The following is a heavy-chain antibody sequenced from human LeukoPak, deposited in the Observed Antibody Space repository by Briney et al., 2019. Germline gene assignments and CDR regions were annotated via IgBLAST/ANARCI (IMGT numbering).Heavy chain of an antibody. Sequence: RPSETLSLTCTVSGVSISSYYWSWIRQPPGKGLEWIGYIYYSGSTYYNPSLKSRVTISVDTSKNQFSLKLSSVTAADTAVYYCASFYDSSGYFHDAFDIWGQGTMVTVSS. CDR3: ASFYDSSGYFHDAFDI. CDR1: GVSISSYY. CDR2: IYYSGST. V-gene: IGHV4-59*12. D-gene: IGHD3-22*01. J-gene: IGHJ3*02.